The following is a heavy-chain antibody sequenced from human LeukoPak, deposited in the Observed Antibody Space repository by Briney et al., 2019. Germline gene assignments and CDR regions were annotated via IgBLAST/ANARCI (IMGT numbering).Heavy chain of an antibody. J-gene: IGHJ4*02. CDR1: GYTFTSYY. V-gene: IGHV1-46*01. CDR3: ARRGYSSYYFDY. Sequence: ASVKVSCKASGYTFTSYYMRWVRQAPGQGLEWMGIINPSGGSTSYAQKFQGRVTMTRDMSTSTVYMELSSLRSEDTAVYYCARRGYSSYYFDYWGQGTLVTVSS. D-gene: IGHD5-18*01. CDR2: INPSGGST.